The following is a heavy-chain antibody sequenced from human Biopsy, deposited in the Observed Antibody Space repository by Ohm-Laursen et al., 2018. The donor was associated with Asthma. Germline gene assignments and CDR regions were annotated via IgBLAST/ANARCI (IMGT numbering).Heavy chain of an antibody. CDR2: VSSDGHNK. CDR1: GFVFSQCG. CDR3: ARQSGQDYGDSSGFDI. V-gene: IGHV3-30*03. D-gene: IGHD3-22*01. Sequence: RSLRLSCSAFGFVFSQCGMHWVRQGPGKGLEWVALVSSDGHNKYYEDSVKGRFTISRDNSRNRPYLQINRLTVEDSAVYFCARQSGQDYGDSSGFDIWGQGTKVAVSS. J-gene: IGHJ3*02.